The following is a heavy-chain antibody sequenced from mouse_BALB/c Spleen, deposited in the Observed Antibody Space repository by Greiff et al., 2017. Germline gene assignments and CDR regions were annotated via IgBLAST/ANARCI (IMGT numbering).Heavy chain of an antibody. D-gene: IGHD3-3*01. CDR1: GFSLTGYG. CDR2: IWGDGST. J-gene: IGHJ4*01. V-gene: IGHV2-6-7*01. CDR3: SRDRGAYDGMDY. Sequence: VQREESGPGLVAPSQSLSITCTVSGFSLTGYGVNWVRQPPGKGLEWLGMIWGDGSTDYNSALISRLSISKDNSKSQVFLKMNSLQTDDTARYYYSRDRGAYDGMDYWGQGTPVTVSA.